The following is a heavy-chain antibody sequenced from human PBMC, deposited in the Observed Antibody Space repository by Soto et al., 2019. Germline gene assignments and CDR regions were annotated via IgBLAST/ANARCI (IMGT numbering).Heavy chain of an antibody. CDR2: IYYSGST. V-gene: IGHV4-59*11. J-gene: IGHJ4*02. CDR3: ARGVDYGGSSHYFDY. D-gene: IGHD2-15*01. Sequence: PSETLSLTCTVSGASINSHYWSWIRQPPGKGLEWIGYIYYSGSTNYSPSLKSRVTISVDTSKNQFSLKLNYVTAADTAVYYCARGVDYGGSSHYFDYWGQGSLVTVS. CDR1: GASINSHY.